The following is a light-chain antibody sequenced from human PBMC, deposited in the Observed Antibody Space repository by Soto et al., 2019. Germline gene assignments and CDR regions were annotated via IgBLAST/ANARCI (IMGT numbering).Light chain of an antibody. CDR1: SSDVGGYNY. V-gene: IGLV2-8*01. CDR3: SSYAGSNVLYV. J-gene: IGLJ1*01. Sequence: QSALTQPPSASGSPGQSVTISCTGTSSDVGGYNYVSWYQQYPGKAPKVMIHEVNKRPSGVPDRFSGSKSGNTASLTVSGLQADDEADYYCSSYAGSNVLYVFGTGTKLTVL. CDR2: EVN.